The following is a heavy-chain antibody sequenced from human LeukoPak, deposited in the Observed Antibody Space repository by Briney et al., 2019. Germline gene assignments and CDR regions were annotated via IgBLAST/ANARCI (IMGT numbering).Heavy chain of an antibody. Sequence: GESLKIPCEGSGYSFPNYWIGWVRQMPGKGLEWMAIIYPADSDTRYSPSFQGQVTISADKSISTAYLQWSSLKASDTAMYYCARWSSDSRGYYYFLEFWGQGTLVTVSS. V-gene: IGHV5-51*01. CDR2: IYPADSDT. CDR1: GYSFPNYW. D-gene: IGHD3-22*01. J-gene: IGHJ4*02. CDR3: ARWSSDSRGYYYFLEF.